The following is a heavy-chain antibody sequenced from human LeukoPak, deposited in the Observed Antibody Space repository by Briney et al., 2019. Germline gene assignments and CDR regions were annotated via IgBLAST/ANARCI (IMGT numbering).Heavy chain of an antibody. CDR1: GFTLSSYW. CDR3: AKEGGASRFDY. V-gene: IGHV3-74*03. Sequence: PGGSLRLSCAASGFTLSSYWMHWVRQAPGKGLVWVSRINGDGSSATYADSVKGRFTISRDNAKNTLYLQMNSLRAEDTAVYYCAKEGGASRFDYWGQGTLVTVSS. J-gene: IGHJ4*02. CDR2: INGDGSSA. D-gene: IGHD5-12*01.